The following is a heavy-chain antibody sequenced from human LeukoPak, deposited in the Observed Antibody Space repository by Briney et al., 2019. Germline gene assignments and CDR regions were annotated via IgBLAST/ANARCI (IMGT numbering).Heavy chain of an antibody. CDR2: ISGGGDYT. CDR1: GFIFNSYD. CDR3: AKVRFCIHDVCHGDFDY. J-gene: IGHJ4*02. Sequence: PGGSLRLSCAASGFIFNSYDMSWVRQAPGKGLEWVSTISGGGDYTYYADSVKGRFTISRDNSKNTVSLQMNILRADDTAVYYCAKVRFCIHDVCHGDFDYWGRGTLVTVSS. V-gene: IGHV3-23*01. D-gene: IGHD2-8*01.